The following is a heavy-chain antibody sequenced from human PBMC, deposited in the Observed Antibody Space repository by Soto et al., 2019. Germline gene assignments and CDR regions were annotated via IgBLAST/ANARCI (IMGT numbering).Heavy chain of an antibody. CDR1: GGSISSYY. Sequence: SETLSLTCTVSGGSISSYYWSWIRQPPGKGLEWIGYIYYSGSTNYNPSLKSRVTISVDTSKNQFSLKLSSVNAADTAVYYCALSGYDLGYFDYWGQGTLVTSPQ. V-gene: IGHV4-59*01. J-gene: IGHJ4*02. CDR2: IYYSGST. CDR3: ALSGYDLGYFDY. D-gene: IGHD5-12*01.